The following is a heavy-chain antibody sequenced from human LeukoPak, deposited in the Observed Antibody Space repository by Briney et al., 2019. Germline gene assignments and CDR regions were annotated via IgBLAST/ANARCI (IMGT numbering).Heavy chain of an antibody. CDR3: ARGPRRDTPYNWFDP. Sequence: GGSLRLSCAASGFTFSSYSMNWVRQAPGKGLEWVANINQDGSDKYYVDSVKGRFTISRDNAQNSLYLQMNSLRVEDTAVYYCARGPRRDTPYNWFDPWGQGTLVIVSS. V-gene: IGHV3-7*01. J-gene: IGHJ5*02. CDR1: GFTFSSYS. CDR2: INQDGSDK.